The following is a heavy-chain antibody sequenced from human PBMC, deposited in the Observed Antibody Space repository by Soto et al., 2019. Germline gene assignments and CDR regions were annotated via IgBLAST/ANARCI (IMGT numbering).Heavy chain of an antibody. V-gene: IGHV1-46*03. D-gene: IGHD5-18*01. CDR1: GYTFASYY. Sequence: ASVKVSCKASGYTFASYYMHWVRQAPGQGLEWMGIINPSGGSTSYAQKFQGRVTMTRDTSTSTVYMELSSLRSEDTAVYYCARVYPSDTRYGYVGNNWFDPWGQGTLVTVSS. CDR2: INPSGGST. J-gene: IGHJ5*02. CDR3: ARVYPSDTRYGYVGNNWFDP.